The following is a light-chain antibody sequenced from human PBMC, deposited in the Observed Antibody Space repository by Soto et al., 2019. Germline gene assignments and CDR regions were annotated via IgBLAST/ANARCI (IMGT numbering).Light chain of an antibody. CDR3: QQYDSSGT. CDR2: GAS. J-gene: IGKJ1*01. CDR1: QSVSSSY. V-gene: IGKV3-20*01. Sequence: EIALTQSQGPLSLSPGERATLSCRASQSVSSSYLAWYQQTPGQAPRLLIYGASSRATGIPDRFSGSGSGTDFTLTISRLEPEDFAVYYCQQYDSSGTFGQGTKVDIK.